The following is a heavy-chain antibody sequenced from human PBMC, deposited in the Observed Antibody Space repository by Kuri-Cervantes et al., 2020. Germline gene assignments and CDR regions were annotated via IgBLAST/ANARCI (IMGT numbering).Heavy chain of an antibody. CDR2: ISYDGSNK. D-gene: IGHD6-19*01. CDR3: AKVHSSGWYFAGMDV. Sequence: GSLRLSCAASGFTFSSYGMHWVRQAPGKGLEWVAVISYDGSNKYYADSVKGRFTISRDNSKNTLYLQMNSLRAEDTAVYYCAKVHSSGWYFAGMDVWGQGTTVTVSS. J-gene: IGHJ6*02. CDR1: GFTFSSYG. V-gene: IGHV3-30*18.